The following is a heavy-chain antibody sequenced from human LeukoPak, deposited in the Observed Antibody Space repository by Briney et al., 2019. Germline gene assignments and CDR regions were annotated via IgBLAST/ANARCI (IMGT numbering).Heavy chain of an antibody. CDR3: ARDFSSDCYAYDQ. D-gene: IGHD3-16*01. CDR1: GFTFSNSW. CDR2: IKEDGSEK. J-gene: IGHJ5*02. V-gene: IGHV3-7*01. Sequence: GGSLRLSCAASGFTFSNSWMSWVRQAPGKGLEWVANIKEDGSEKKYVDSVKGRFTISRDNAKNSVYLQMNSLRGEDTAVYYCARDFSSDCYAYDQWGQGTLVTVSS.